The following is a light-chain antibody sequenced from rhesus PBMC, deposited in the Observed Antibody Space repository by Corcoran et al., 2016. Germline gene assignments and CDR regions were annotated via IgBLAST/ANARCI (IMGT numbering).Light chain of an antibody. Sequence: DIQMSQSPSSLSASVGDKVTITCRASQGISNALAWYQPKPGKAPKLLIYAASRLESGVPSRFSGSRSGTDFTLTISSLQPEDFARYYCQQHHSFPPSFGQGTKVEIK. V-gene: IGKV1-33*02. CDR3: QQHHSFPPS. J-gene: IGKJ2*01. CDR1: QGISNA. CDR2: AAS.